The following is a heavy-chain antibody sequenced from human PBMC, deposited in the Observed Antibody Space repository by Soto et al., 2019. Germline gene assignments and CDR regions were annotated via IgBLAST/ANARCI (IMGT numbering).Heavy chain of an antibody. CDR1: GFSLSTTGVG. J-gene: IGHJ4*02. Sequence: SGPTLVNPTQTLTLTCTFSGFSLSTTGVGVSWIRQPPGKALEWLALIYWHDDKRYSPSLKSRLTITKDTSKNQVVLTMTNMDLVDTATYCSYHIGGATVRLYYVGYWGQGALVTVSS. CDR2: IYWHDDK. D-gene: IGHD3-16*01. CDR3: YHIGGATVRLYYVGY. V-gene: IGHV2-5*01.